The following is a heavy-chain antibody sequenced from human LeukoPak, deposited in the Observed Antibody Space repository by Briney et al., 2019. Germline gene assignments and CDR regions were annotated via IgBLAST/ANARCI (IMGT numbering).Heavy chain of an antibody. V-gene: IGHV3-43*02. CDR2: ISGDGGST. Sequence: GGSLRLSCAASGFTFSNYGMHWVRQAPGKGLERVSLISGDGGSTYYADSVKGRFTISRDNSKNSLYLQMNSLRTEDTALYYCAKVNCGGDCPSRYFDYWGQGTLVTVSS. J-gene: IGHJ4*02. CDR1: GFTFSNYG. CDR3: AKVNCGGDCPSRYFDY. D-gene: IGHD2-21*02.